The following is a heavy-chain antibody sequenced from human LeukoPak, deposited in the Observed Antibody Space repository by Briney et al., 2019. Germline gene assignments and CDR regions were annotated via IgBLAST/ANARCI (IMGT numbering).Heavy chain of an antibody. CDR2: IRYDGSNK. J-gene: IGHJ6*03. D-gene: IGHD1-26*01. Sequence: GGSLRLSCAASGFTFSSYGMHWVRRAPGKGLEWVAFIRYDGSNKYYADSVKGRFIISRDNAKNSLYLQMDSLGPEDTAVYYCARDPYSGNYGTYYYYYMDVWGKGTTVTISS. CDR1: GFTFSSYG. V-gene: IGHV3-30*02. CDR3: ARDPYSGNYGTYYYYYMDV.